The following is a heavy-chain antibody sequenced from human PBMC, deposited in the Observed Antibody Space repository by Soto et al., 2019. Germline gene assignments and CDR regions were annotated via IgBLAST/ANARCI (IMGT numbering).Heavy chain of an antibody. D-gene: IGHD5-12*01. CDR3: ARDLWDGYNGAFDI. CDR2: ISSSSSTI. CDR1: GFTFSSYS. J-gene: IGHJ3*02. Sequence: PGGSLRLSCAASGFTFSSYSMNWVRQAPGKGLEWVSYISSSSSTIYCADSVKGRFTISRDNAKNSLYLQMNSLRDEDTAVYYCARDLWDGYNGAFDIWGQGTMVTVSS. V-gene: IGHV3-48*02.